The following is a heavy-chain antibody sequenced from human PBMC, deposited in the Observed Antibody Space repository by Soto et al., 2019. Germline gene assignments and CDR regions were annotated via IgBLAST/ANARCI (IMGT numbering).Heavy chain of an antibody. CDR2: ISAYNGNT. CDR1: GYTFTSYG. J-gene: IGHJ6*02. V-gene: IGHV1-18*04. Sequence: ASVKVSCKASGYTFTSYGISWVRQAPGQGLEWMGWISAYNGNTNYAQKLQGRVTMTTDTSTSTAYMELRSLRSDDTAVYYCARVYDFWSGYYLDGVDVWGQGTTVTVSS. CDR3: ARVYDFWSGYYLDGVDV. D-gene: IGHD3-3*01.